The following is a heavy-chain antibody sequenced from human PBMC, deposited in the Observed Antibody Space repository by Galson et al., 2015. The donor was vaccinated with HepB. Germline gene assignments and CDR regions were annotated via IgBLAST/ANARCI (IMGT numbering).Heavy chain of an antibody. D-gene: IGHD6-19*01. Sequence: SVKVSCKASGFTFSSSAMQWVRQARGQRLEWIGWIVVGSGDTNYAQKFKERVTITTDMSTTTAYMELSSLRFEDTAVYYCARRVSGWYRLGFDYWGQGTLVTVSS. CDR3: ARRVSGWYRLGFDY. V-gene: IGHV1-58*02. CDR1: GFTFSSSA. J-gene: IGHJ4*02. CDR2: IVVGSGDT.